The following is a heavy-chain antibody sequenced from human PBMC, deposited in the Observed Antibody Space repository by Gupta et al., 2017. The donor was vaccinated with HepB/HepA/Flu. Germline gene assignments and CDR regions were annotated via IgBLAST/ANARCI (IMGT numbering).Heavy chain of an antibody. V-gene: IGHV2-70*15. CDR3: ARTTIGRHFDS. D-gene: IGHD1-1*01. Sequence: QVTLRASGPALVKPTQTLTLTCTFSIFSLSTSGMCVSWIRQPPGKALEWIARIDWDDEKDDSTSLKTRLNIYKENHMHHMVLKMKYVEPLDTATYYRARTTIGRHFDSSVQETL. J-gene: IGHJ4*02. CDR1: IFSLSTSGMC. CDR2: IDWDDEK.